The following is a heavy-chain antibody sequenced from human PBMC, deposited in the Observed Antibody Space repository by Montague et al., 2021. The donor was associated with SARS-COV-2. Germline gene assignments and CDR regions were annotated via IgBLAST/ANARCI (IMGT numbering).Heavy chain of an antibody. D-gene: IGHD3-3*01. CDR1: GGSFSSYY. J-gene: IGHJ6*02. Sequence: SETLSLTCAVSGGSFSSYYWAWICLSPGQGMEWIWNIDHSGNTNYNPSLKSRGSISVDTSSTQFSLYLTSVTAADAAVYYCASDQTVLEWIWYGRDVWGQGTTVTVSS. V-gene: IGHV4-34*01. CDR2: IDHSGNT. CDR3: ASDQTVLEWIWYGRDV.